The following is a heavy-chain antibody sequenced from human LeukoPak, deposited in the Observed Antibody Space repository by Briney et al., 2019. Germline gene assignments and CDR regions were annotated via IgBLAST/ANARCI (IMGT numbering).Heavy chain of an antibody. J-gene: IGHJ2*01. CDR1: GFAFGSEA. D-gene: IGHD4-17*01. V-gene: IGHV4-59*03. CDR2: ISYSGET. CDR3: AKSHPAVTTTDWYFDL. Sequence: GSLRLSCAVSGFAFGSEAMSWIRQSPGKGLEWIGYISYSGETKYSPSLKRRVTISGDRSKNTFSLKMTSVTAADTAVYFCAKSHPAVTTTDWYFDLWGRGTLVTVSS.